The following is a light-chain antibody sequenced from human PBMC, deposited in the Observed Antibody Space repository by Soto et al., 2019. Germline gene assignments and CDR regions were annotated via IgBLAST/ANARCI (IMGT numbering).Light chain of an antibody. CDR1: QSVSVNS. Sequence: EIVLTQSPGTLSLSPGERATLSCRASQSVSVNSLAWYQQKGGQAPRLLIYAASTRATGVPDRFSGTGSGAEFTLTISNVEPEDLATYYCQQRSKWPLFGQGTRLEIK. CDR3: QQRSKWPL. CDR2: AAS. J-gene: IGKJ5*01. V-gene: IGKV3D-20*02.